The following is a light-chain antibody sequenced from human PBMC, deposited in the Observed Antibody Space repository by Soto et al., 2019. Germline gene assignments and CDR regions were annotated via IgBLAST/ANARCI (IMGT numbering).Light chain of an antibody. J-gene: IGKJ1*01. Sequence: MTQSPATLSVSPGERATLSCRASQSVFSSLAWYQHKPGQAPRLLIYGAATWATGIPARFSGSGSGTEFTLTISSLQSDDIAVYYCQQYHNWPAFGQGTKVDIK. CDR1: QSVFSS. V-gene: IGKV3-15*01. CDR2: GAA. CDR3: QQYHNWPA.